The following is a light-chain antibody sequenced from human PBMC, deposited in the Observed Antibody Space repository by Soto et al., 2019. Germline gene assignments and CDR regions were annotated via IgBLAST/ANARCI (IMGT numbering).Light chain of an antibody. V-gene: IGKV1-5*03. CDR1: RAISAW. CDR3: QQYNTFSFT. Sequence: DIQMTQSPSTLSASLGDRVTITCRASRAISAWLAWYQQRPGKAPKLLIYRASRLESGVPSRFSGSGSGTESTLTISGLQPDDFATYYCQQYNTFSFTFGQGTKLEI. CDR2: RAS. J-gene: IGKJ2*01.